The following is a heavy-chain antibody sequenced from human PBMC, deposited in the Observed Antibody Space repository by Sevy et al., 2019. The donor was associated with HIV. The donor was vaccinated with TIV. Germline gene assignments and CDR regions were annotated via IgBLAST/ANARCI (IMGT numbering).Heavy chain of an antibody. J-gene: IGHJ4*02. D-gene: IGHD2-8*01. CDR1: GFTFSSYA. V-gene: IGHV3-30-3*01. Sequence: GGSLRLSCAASGFTFSSYAMHWVRQAPGKGLEWVAVISYDGTNKYYADSVKGRFTISRENSKNTLYLQMNSLSAEDTAVYYCARDPWSHDYWGQGTLVTVSS. CDR2: ISYDGTNK. CDR3: ARDPWSHDY.